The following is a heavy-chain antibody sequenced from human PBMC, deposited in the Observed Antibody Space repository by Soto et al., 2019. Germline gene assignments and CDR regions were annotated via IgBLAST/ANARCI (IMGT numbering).Heavy chain of an antibody. D-gene: IGHD1-26*01. Sequence: EVQLLESGGGLVQPGGSLRLSCAASGFTFSSYAMSWVRQAPGKGLEWVSAISGSGGSTYYADSVKGRFTISRDNSKNTRYLQMNSRRAEDTAVYYCAKHDSGSRLGYWGQGTLVTVSS. J-gene: IGHJ4*02. CDR3: AKHDSGSRLGY. CDR2: ISGSGGST. CDR1: GFTFSSYA. V-gene: IGHV3-23*01.